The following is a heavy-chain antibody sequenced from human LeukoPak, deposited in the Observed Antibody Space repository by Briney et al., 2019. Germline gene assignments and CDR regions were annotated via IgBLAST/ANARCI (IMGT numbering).Heavy chain of an antibody. CDR3: ARGWDTAMVRFDY. Sequence: SETLSLTCAVYGGSFSGYYWSWIRQPPGKGLEWIGEINHSGSTNYNPSLKSRDTISVDTSKNQFSLKLSSVTAADTAVYYCARGWDTAMVRFDYWGQGTLVTVSS. CDR2: INHSGST. D-gene: IGHD5-18*01. J-gene: IGHJ4*02. CDR1: GGSFSGYY. V-gene: IGHV4-34*01.